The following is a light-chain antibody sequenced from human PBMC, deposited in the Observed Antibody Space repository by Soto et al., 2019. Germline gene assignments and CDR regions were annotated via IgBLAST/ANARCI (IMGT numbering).Light chain of an antibody. Sequence: EILMTQSPATLSVSPGERATLSCRASQSVSSNFAWYQQKPGQAPRLLIYGASTRATGIPARFSGSGSGTEFTLTISSLQSEDFAVYYCQQYNNWPRTFGGGTKVDIK. V-gene: IGKV3-15*01. CDR3: QQYNNWPRT. J-gene: IGKJ4*01. CDR2: GAS. CDR1: QSVSSN.